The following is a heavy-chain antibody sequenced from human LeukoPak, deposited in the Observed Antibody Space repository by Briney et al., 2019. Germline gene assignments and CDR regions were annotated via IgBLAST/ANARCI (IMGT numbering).Heavy chain of an antibody. CDR1: GYTFTSYG. J-gene: IGHJ4*02. D-gene: IGHD6-13*01. V-gene: IGHV1-18*01. CDR3: ARDSDSSSWGPLAFDY. CDR2: ISAYNGNT. Sequence: ASVEVSCKASGYTFTSYGISWVRQAPGQGLEWMGWISAYNGNTNYAQKLQGRVTMTTDTSTSTAYMELRSLRSDDTAVYYCARDSDSSSWGPLAFDYWGQGTLVTVSS.